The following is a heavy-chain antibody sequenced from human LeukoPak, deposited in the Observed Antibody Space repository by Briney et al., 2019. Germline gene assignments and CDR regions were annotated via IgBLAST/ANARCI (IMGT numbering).Heavy chain of an antibody. D-gene: IGHD3-22*01. CDR3: VKYYHDSSGYSHFDY. V-gene: IGHV3-7*01. Sequence: GGSLRLSCAASGFTFSSHWMSWVRQAPGKGLEWVANIKQDGNEEYYVDSVKGRFTISRDNAKNPLYLQMNSLRAEDTAVYYCVKYYHDSSGYSHFDYWGQGTLVTVSS. J-gene: IGHJ4*02. CDR2: IKQDGNEE. CDR1: GFTFSSHW.